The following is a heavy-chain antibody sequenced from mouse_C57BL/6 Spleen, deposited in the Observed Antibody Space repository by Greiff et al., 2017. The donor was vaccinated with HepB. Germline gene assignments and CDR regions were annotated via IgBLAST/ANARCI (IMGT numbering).Heavy chain of an antibody. CDR3: ARGGSGYVKGPYYYAMDY. D-gene: IGHD3-2*02. J-gene: IGHJ4*01. CDR1: GFTFSDYG. Sequence: EVKLMESGGGLVKPGGSLKLSCAASGFTFSDYGMHWVRQAPEKGLEWVAYISRGSSTIYYADTVKGRFTISRDNAKNPLCLQMTSLRSEDTAMYNCARGGSGYVKGPYYYAMDYWGQGTSVTVSS. CDR2: ISRGSSTI. V-gene: IGHV5-17*01.